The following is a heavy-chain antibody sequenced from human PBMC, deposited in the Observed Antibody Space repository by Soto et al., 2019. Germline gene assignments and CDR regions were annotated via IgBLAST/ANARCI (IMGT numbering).Heavy chain of an antibody. V-gene: IGHV3-30-3*01. CDR1: GFTFSSYA. CDR3: ARDMVGYHYRFSVVFDY. CDR2: ISYDGSNK. J-gene: IGHJ4*02. D-gene: IGHD3-22*01. Sequence: PGGSLRLSCAASGFTFSSYAMHWVRQAPGKGLEWVAVISYDGSNKYYADSVKGRFTISRDNSKNTLYLQMNSLRAEDTAVYYCARDMVGYHYRFSVVFDYWGQGTLVTVSS.